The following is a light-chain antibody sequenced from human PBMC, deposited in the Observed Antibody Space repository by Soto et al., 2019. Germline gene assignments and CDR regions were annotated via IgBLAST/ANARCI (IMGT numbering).Light chain of an antibody. CDR1: QSISSY. Sequence: DIQMTQSPSYVSASVGDRVTITCRASQSISSYLNWYKQKAGTAPNLLIYAASSLQSGVPARFSGSGSGTDFTLTISRLEAEDFAVYYCQQYGSSPTFGQGTKVAIK. CDR3: QQYGSSPT. J-gene: IGKJ1*01. CDR2: AAS. V-gene: IGKV1-39*02.